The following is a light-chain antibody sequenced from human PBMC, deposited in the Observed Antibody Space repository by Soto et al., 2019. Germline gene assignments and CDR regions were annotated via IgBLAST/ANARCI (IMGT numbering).Light chain of an antibody. Sequence: TECTSTEPRYVGERNIIDCGASQSIGSWLAWYQQQPGKVPKLLIYTASTLQSGVPSRFSGSGSGAEFTLAISILQPDDFATYYSKLSASYPHAFGGGTKVDIK. CDR2: TAS. CDR3: KLSASYPHA. CDR1: QSIGSW. J-gene: IGKJ4*02. V-gene: IGKV1-5*03.